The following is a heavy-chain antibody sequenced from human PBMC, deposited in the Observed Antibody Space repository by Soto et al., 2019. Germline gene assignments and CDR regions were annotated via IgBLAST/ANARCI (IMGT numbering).Heavy chain of an antibody. D-gene: IGHD6-13*01. Sequence: QVQLQESGPGLVKPSETLSLTCTVSGGSISSYYWSWIRQPPGKGLEWIGYIYYSGNTNYNPSLKSRVPISVDTSKNQFSLKLSSVTAADTAVYYCARGRITSSWYINYFDYWGQGTLVTVSS. CDR1: GGSISSYY. CDR3: ARGRITSSWYINYFDY. CDR2: IYYSGNT. J-gene: IGHJ4*02. V-gene: IGHV4-59*08.